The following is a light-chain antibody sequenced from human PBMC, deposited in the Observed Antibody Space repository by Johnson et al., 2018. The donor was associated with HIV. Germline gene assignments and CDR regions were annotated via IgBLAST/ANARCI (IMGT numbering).Light chain of an antibody. CDR3: GTWDSSLSAGGV. CDR2: DNN. V-gene: IGLV1-51*01. J-gene: IGLJ1*01. Sequence: QSVLTQPPSVSAAPGQKVTISCSGSSSNIGNNYVSWYQQIPGTAPKLLIYDNNKRPSGIPDRFSGSKSGTSATLGITGLPTGDEADYYCGTWDSSLSAGGVFGTGTKVTVL. CDR1: SSNIGNNY.